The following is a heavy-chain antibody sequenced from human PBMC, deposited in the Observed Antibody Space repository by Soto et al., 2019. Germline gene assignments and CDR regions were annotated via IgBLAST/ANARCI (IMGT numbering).Heavy chain of an antibody. D-gene: IGHD1-26*01. CDR2: ISFDGSDK. V-gene: IGHV3-33*01. CDR1: GFSFKTYG. Sequence: LLESGGGVVQPGRSLRLSCSASGFSFKTYGIHWVRQAPGKGLEWVAFISFDGSDKFYGDSVKGRFSISRDNSNDTLHLQMDSLRADDTGFYYCVRGGWASTPSDYWGQGALVTVSA. CDR3: VRGGWASTPSDY. J-gene: IGHJ4*02.